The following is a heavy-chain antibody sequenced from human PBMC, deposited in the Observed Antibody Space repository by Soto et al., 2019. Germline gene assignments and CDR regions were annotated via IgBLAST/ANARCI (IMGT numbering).Heavy chain of an antibody. Sequence: QVQLVQSGAEVKRPGASVRVSCKTSGYSFRRYAMHWVRQAPGQTLEWMGWISVANGKAKSAQHFEDRLTITRDTSTTTIYMELTSLTSEDTAIYFCAREGQQLAGGYWGQGTLVTVSS. CDR1: GYSFRRYA. J-gene: IGHJ4*02. CDR3: AREGQQLAGGY. CDR2: ISVANGKA. D-gene: IGHD1-1*01. V-gene: IGHV1-3*01.